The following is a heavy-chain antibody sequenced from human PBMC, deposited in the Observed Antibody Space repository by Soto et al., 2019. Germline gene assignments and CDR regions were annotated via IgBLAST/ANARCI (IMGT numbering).Heavy chain of an antibody. CDR2: ISSST. V-gene: IGHV3-23*01. Sequence: EVQLLESGGGLVQPGGSLRLSCAASGFTFSSYAMTLVRQAPGKGLEWVSTISSSTYYADSVKGRFTISRDNSKNTLYLQMNSLRAEDTAGYYCAKREGRNFDYWGQGTLVTVSS. CDR3: AKREGRNFDY. J-gene: IGHJ4*02. D-gene: IGHD3-10*01. CDR1: GFTFSSYA.